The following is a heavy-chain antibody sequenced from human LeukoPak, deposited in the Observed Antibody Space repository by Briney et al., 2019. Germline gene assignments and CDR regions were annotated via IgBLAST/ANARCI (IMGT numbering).Heavy chain of an antibody. CDR3: ARARYSSGGYDYYYYGMDV. J-gene: IGHJ6*02. CDR1: GFTFSSYS. V-gene: IGHV3-21*01. Sequence: GGSLRLSCAASGFTFSSYSMNWVRQAPGKGLEWVSSISSSSSYIYYADSVKGRFTISRDNAKNSLYLQMNSLRAEDTAVYYCARARYSSGGYDYYYYGMDVWGQGTTVTVSS. CDR2: ISSSSSYI. D-gene: IGHD6-19*01.